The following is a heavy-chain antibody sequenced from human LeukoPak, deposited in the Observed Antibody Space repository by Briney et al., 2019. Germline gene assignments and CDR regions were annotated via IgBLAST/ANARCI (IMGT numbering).Heavy chain of an antibody. CDR3: ARAPGRYYDIDY. Sequence: GGSLRLSCVASGFTFSDYYMSWIRQAPGKGLEWVSYISSSSSYTNYADSVKGRFTISRDNAKNSLYLQMNSLRAEDTAVYYCARAPGRYYDIDYWGQGTLVTVSS. J-gene: IGHJ4*02. V-gene: IGHV3-11*06. CDR2: ISSSSSYT. D-gene: IGHD3-9*01. CDR1: GFTFSDYY.